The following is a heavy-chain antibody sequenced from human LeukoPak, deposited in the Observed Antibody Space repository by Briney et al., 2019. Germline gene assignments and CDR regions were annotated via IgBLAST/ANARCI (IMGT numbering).Heavy chain of an antibody. CDR2: IIPILGIA. Sequence: GASVKVSCKASGYTFTSYDINWVRQAPGQGLEWMGRIIPILGIANYAQKFQGRVTITADKSTSTAYMELSSLRSEDTAVYYCARDPSGYSYGQLGYWGQGTLVTVSS. J-gene: IGHJ4*02. D-gene: IGHD5-18*01. V-gene: IGHV1-69*04. CDR1: GYTFTSYD. CDR3: ARDPSGYSYGQLGY.